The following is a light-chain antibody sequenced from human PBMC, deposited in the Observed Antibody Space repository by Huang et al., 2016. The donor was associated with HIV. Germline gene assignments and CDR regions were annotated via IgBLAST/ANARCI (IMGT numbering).Light chain of an antibody. CDR2: GAS. Sequence: EIVLTQSPGTLSLSPGERATLSCRASQSVSSSYLAWYQQKPGQAPRLLIYGASSRATGIPDRLSGSGSGTDFTLTISRLEPEDSAVYYCQQYGSLRYTFGQGTNLEIK. CDR3: QQYGSLRYT. J-gene: IGKJ2*01. CDR1: QSVSSSY. V-gene: IGKV3-20*01.